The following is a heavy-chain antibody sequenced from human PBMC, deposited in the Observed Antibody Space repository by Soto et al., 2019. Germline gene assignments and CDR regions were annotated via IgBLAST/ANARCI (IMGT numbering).Heavy chain of an antibody. V-gene: IGHV4-30-4*01. CDR3: AREGGESSDGLYYFDS. CDR1: GGSTSSDNY. CDR2: IYYSGNT. J-gene: IGHJ4*02. D-gene: IGHD3-16*01. Sequence: PSETLSLTCTVSGGSTSSDNYWSWIRQPPGKGLEWIGHIYYSGNTDYNPSLKSRLAISIDTSKNQFSLKLSSVTAADTAVYFCAREGGESSDGLYYFDSWGQGSLVTVSS.